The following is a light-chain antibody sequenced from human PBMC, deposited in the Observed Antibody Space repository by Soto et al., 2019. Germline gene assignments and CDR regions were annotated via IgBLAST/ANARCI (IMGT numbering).Light chain of an antibody. CDR2: EVN. CDR3: GAHAGSNTWV. Sequence: QSALTQSPSASASPGQSVNISCTGSSGDVGAYNYVSWYQQHPGKAPKLIIYEVNKRPSGVPDRFSGSKSGITASLTVSGLQADDEADYYCGAHAGSNTWVFGGGTKVTVL. CDR1: SGDVGAYNY. V-gene: IGLV2-8*01. J-gene: IGLJ3*02.